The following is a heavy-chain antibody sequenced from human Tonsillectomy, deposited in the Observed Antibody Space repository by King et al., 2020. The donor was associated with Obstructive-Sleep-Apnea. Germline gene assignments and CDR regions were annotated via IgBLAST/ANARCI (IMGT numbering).Heavy chain of an antibody. CDR3: ARGGKGAFDI. Sequence: QLQESGPGLVKPSETLSLTCTVSGCSISSYYWSWIRQPPGKGLEWIGYIYYSGSTNHNPSLKSRVTISVETSKNQFSLKLSTVTAADTAVYYCARGGKGAFDIWGQGTMVTVSS. V-gene: IGHV4-59*01. D-gene: IGHD3-16*01. J-gene: IGHJ3*02. CDR1: GCSISSYY. CDR2: IYYSGST.